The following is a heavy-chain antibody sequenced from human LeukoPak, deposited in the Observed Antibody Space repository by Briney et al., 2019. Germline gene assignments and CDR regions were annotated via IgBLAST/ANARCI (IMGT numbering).Heavy chain of an antibody. Sequence: PSETLSLTCTVSGGSISSSSYYWGWIRQPPGKGLEWIGSIYYSGSTYYNPSLKSRVTISVDTSKNQFSLKLSSVTAADTAVYYCASFADSSGPFDYWGQGTLVTVSS. D-gene: IGHD3-22*01. J-gene: IGHJ4*02. CDR3: ASFADSSGPFDY. CDR1: GGSISSSSYY. CDR2: IYYSGST. V-gene: IGHV4-39*07.